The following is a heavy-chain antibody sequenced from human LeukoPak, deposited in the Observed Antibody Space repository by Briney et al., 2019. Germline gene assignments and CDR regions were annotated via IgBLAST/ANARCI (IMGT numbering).Heavy chain of an antibody. V-gene: IGHV4-39*07. CDR2: LYYSGST. CDR1: GGSISSSSYY. J-gene: IGHJ4*02. D-gene: IGHD2-21*01. Sequence: PSETLSLTCTVSGGSISSSSYYWGWIRQPPGKGLEWIGSLYYSGSTYYNPSLKSRVTISVDTSKNQFSLKLSSVTAADTAVYYCARGVVIAPQTFDYWGQGTLVTVSS. CDR3: ARGVVIAPQTFDY.